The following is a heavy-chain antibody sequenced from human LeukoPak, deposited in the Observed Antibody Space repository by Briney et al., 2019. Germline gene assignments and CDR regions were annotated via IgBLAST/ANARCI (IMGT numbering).Heavy chain of an antibody. J-gene: IGHJ4*02. V-gene: IGHV4-59*01. CDR3: ARVLGGYSYGYDY. CDR1: SGSISRYY. Sequence: SETLSLTCTVSSGSISRYYWSWIRQPPGKGLEWIGYIYYSGSTNYNPSLKSRVTISVDTSKNQFSLKLSSVTAADTAVYYCARVLGGYSYGYDYWGQGTLVTVSS. CDR2: IYYSGST. D-gene: IGHD5-18*01.